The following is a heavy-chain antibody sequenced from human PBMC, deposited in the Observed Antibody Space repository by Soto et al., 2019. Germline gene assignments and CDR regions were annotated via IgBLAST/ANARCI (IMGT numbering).Heavy chain of an antibody. J-gene: IGHJ6*02. CDR1: GFTFDDYA. CDR2: ISWDGGST. Sequence: GSLRLSCAASGFTFDDYAMHWVRQAPGKGLEWVSLISWDGGSTYYADSVKGRFTISRDNSENSLYLQMNSLRAEDTALYYCAKDGGGYSSSWYSTYYYYGMDVWGQGTTVTVSS. CDR3: AKDGGGYSSSWYSTYYYYGMDV. D-gene: IGHD6-13*01. V-gene: IGHV3-43D*04.